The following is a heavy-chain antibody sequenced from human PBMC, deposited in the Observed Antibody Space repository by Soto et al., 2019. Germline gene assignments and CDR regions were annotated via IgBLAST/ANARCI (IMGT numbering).Heavy chain of an antibody. CDR2: IIPIFGTA. CDR1: GGTFSSYA. CDR3: ARDLAAVARTGVYWYFDL. D-gene: IGHD6-19*01. J-gene: IGHJ2*01. Sequence: QVQLVQSGAEVKKPGSSVKVSCKASGGTFSSYAISWVRQAPGQGLEWMGGIIPIFGTANYAQKFQGRVTITADESTSTAYMELSSLRSEDTAVYYCARDLAAVARTGVYWYFDLWGRGTLVTVSS. V-gene: IGHV1-69*01.